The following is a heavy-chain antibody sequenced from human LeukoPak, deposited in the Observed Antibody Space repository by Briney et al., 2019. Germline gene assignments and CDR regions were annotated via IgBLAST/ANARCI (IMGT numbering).Heavy chain of an antibody. Sequence: GASVKVSCKASGYTFTDYTMHWVRQAPGQRLEWMGWINSGNGNTKYSQKFQGRVTITRDTSASTAYMELSSLTSEDTAVYYCARDGSYGSGSFGNWGQGTLVTVSS. CDR3: ARDGSYGSGSFGN. CDR1: GYTFTDYT. CDR2: INSGNGNT. J-gene: IGHJ4*02. D-gene: IGHD3-10*01. V-gene: IGHV1-3*01.